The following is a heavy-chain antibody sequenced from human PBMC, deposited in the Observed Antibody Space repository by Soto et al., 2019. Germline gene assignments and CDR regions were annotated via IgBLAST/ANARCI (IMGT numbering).Heavy chain of an antibody. CDR3: AKVLRRYSSSWDYFDY. Sequence: GGSLRLSCAASGFTFSSYAMSWVRQAPGKGLEWVSAISGSGGSTYYADSVKGRFTISRDNSKNTLYLQMNSLRAEDTAVYYCAKVLRRYSSSWDYFDYWGQGTLVTVSS. CDR1: GFTFSSYA. D-gene: IGHD6-13*01. V-gene: IGHV3-23*01. J-gene: IGHJ4*02. CDR2: ISGSGGST.